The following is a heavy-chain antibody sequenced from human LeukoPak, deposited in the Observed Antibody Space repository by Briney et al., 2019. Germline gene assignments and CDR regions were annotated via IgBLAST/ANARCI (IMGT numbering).Heavy chain of an antibody. V-gene: IGHV3-7*01. J-gene: IGHJ4*02. Sequence: GGSLRLSCAASGFTFSSYWVTWVRQAPGKGLEWVANIKQDGSDQYYVDSVKGRFTISRENAKNSLYLQMNSLRAEDTAVYYCAVLAATDSNDYWGQGTLVTVSS. CDR3: AVLAATDSNDY. CDR2: IKQDGSDQ. D-gene: IGHD6-13*01. CDR1: GFTFSSYW.